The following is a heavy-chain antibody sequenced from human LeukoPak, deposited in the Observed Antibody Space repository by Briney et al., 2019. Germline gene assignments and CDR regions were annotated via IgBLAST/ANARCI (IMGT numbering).Heavy chain of an antibody. CDR2: IHGGGSDI. CDR1: GFTFRSYW. J-gene: IGHJ4*02. D-gene: IGHD5-24*01. Sequence: GGSLRLSCAASGFTFRSYWMHWVRQAPGKGLVWVSRIHGGGSDIYYADSVKGRFTVSRDNAKNTLDLQMNSLRAEDTAVYYCVRGGDGCGNFDSWGQGTLVTVSS. CDR3: VRGGDGCGNFDS. V-gene: IGHV3-74*01.